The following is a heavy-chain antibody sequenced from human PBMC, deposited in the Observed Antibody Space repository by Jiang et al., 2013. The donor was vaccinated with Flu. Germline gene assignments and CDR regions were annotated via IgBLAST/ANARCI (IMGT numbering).Heavy chain of an antibody. J-gene: IGHJ6*02. Sequence: SGAEVKKPGTSVKVSCKASGYTFTTYVMHWVRQAPGQGLEWMGVINPSGGSTRYAEKFQGRVTMTRDTSTSTVFMELSSLRSEDTAVYFCTRVHSVTGVYGMDVWGQGTTVIVSS. CDR3: TRVHSVTGVYGMDV. D-gene: IGHD2-21*02. V-gene: IGHV1-46*03. CDR1: GYTFTTYV. CDR2: INPSGGST.